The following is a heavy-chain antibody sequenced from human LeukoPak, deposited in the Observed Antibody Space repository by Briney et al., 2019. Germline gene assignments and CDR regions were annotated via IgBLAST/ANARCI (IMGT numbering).Heavy chain of an antibody. Sequence: GGSLRLSCAASGFTFSSYWMSWVRQAPGKGLEWVANIKQDGSEKYYVDSVKGRFTISRDNAKNSLYLQMNSLRAEDTAVYYGARMLSDTAMVAFHWGQGTLVTVSS. J-gene: IGHJ4*02. CDR2: IKQDGSEK. D-gene: IGHD5-18*01. CDR1: GFTFSSYW. CDR3: ARMLSDTAMVAFH. V-gene: IGHV3-7*01.